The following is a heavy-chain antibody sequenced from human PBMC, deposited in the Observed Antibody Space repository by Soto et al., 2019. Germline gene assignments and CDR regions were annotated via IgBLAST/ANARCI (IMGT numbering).Heavy chain of an antibody. CDR2: ISSYGADT. CDR3: VKEAYMRSDWYGQFDY. Sequence: GGSLRLSCSASGFTFTSYAMHWVRQAPGKGLEFVSAISSYGADTYYAGSVKGRFAISRDNSKNTLYLQMSSLRAEDTALYYCVKEAYMRSDWYGQFDYWGQGALVTVSS. CDR1: GFTFTSYA. D-gene: IGHD6-19*01. J-gene: IGHJ4*02. V-gene: IGHV3-64D*06.